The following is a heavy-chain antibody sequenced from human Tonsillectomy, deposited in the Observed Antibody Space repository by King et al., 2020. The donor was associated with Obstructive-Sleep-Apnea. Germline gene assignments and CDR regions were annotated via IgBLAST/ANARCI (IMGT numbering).Heavy chain of an antibody. D-gene: IGHD1-26*01. V-gene: IGHV3-9*01. CDR3: AKDGAAQVGATEGNWFDP. J-gene: IGHJ5*02. CDR2: ISWNSGSI. Sequence: VQLVESGGGLVQPGRSLRLSCAASGFTFDDYAMHWVRQAPGKGLEWVSGISWNSGSIGYADSVKGRFTISRDNAKNSLYLQMNSLRAEDTALYYCAKDGAAQVGATEGNWFDPWGQGTLVTVSS. CDR1: GFTFDDYA.